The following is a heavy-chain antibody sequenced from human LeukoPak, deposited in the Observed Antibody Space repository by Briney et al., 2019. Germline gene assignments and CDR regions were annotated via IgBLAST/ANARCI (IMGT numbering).Heavy chain of an antibody. V-gene: IGHV3-7*01. CDR2: IKQDGSEK. Sequence: GGSLRLSCAASGFTFSSYWMSWVRQAPGKGLEWVANIKQDGSEKYYVDSVKGRFTISRDNAKNSLYLQMNSLRAEDTAVYYCARDGFTISPPPPSWGQGTLVTVSS. D-gene: IGHD3-3*01. CDR3: ARDGFTISPPPPS. J-gene: IGHJ5*02. CDR1: GFTFSSYW.